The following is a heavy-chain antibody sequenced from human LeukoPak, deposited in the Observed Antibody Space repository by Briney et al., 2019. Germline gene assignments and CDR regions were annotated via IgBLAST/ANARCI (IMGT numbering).Heavy chain of an antibody. CDR1: GGSISSYY. V-gene: IGHV4-59*12. J-gene: IGHJ3*02. Sequence: SETLSLTCTVSGGSISSYYWSWIRQPPGKGLEWIGYIYYSGSTNCNPSLKSRVTISVDTSKNQFSLKLSSVTAADTAVYYCARDRRTPGAFDIWGQGTMVTVSS. D-gene: IGHD2-15*01. CDR3: ARDRRTPGAFDI. CDR2: IYYSGST.